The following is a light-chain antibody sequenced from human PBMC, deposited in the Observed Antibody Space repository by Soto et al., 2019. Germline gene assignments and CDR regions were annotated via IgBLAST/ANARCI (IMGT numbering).Light chain of an antibody. Sequence: QSVLTQPASVSGSPGQSITISCTGTSSDVGGYNYVSWYQQHPGKAPKLMIYDVSNRPSGVSNRFSGSKSGNTASLTISGLQAEDEADYYCSSYTRSSTSDVFGTGTKLTVL. CDR1: SSDVGGYNY. V-gene: IGLV2-14*01. CDR2: DVS. J-gene: IGLJ1*01. CDR3: SSYTRSSTSDV.